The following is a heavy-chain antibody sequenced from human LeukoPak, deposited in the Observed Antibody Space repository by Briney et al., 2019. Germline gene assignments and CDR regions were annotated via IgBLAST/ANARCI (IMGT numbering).Heavy chain of an antibody. Sequence: SETLSLTCTVSGDSITRNYWSWIRQPAGKGLEWIGRIYNSGNTNYSPSLESRVTMSTDTSKNQFSLKLTSVTAADTAVYYCARGSFDSSGYYVFDYWGQGTLVSVSS. D-gene: IGHD3-22*01. CDR3: ARGSFDSSGYYVFDY. CDR1: GDSITRNY. V-gene: IGHV4-4*07. J-gene: IGHJ4*02. CDR2: IYNSGNT.